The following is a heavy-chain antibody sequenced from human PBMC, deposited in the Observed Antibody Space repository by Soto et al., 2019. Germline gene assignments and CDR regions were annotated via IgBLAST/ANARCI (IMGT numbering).Heavy chain of an antibody. Sequence: SETLSLTCTVSGGSISSYYWNWIRQPPGKGLEWIGYISYSGSTNYNPSLKSRVTISVDTSNNQFSLKLSSVTAADTAVYYCAREGTYKNYYYYGMDVWGQGTTVTVSS. V-gene: IGHV4-59*01. D-gene: IGHD1-1*01. CDR2: ISYSGST. CDR1: GGSISSYY. J-gene: IGHJ6*02. CDR3: AREGTYKNYYYYGMDV.